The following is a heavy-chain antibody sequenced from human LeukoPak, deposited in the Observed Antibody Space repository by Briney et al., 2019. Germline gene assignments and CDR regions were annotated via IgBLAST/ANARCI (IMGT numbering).Heavy chain of an antibody. CDR2: IYYSGST. CDR3: ARYSSYYYYMDV. J-gene: IGHJ6*03. V-gene: IGHV4-39*01. Sequence: SGTLSLTCTVSGGSISSSSYYWGWIRQPPGKGLEWIGSIYYSGSTYYNPSLKSRVTISVDTSKNQFSLKLSSVTAADTAVYYCARYSSYYYYMDVWGKGTTVTVSS. CDR1: GGSISSSSYY.